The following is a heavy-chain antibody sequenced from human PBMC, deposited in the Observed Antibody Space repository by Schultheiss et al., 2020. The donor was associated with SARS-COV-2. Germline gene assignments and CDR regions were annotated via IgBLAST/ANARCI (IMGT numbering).Heavy chain of an antibody. CDR3: ARGSASGDYGRVGWFDP. CDR2: INSDGSSR. Sequence: GGSLRLSCAASGFTFSSYWMHWVRQTPGKGLVWVSGINSDGSSRTYADSVKGRFTISRDNAKNTLYLQMNSLRAEDTAMYSCARGSASGDYGRVGWFDPWGQGTLVTGSS. J-gene: IGHJ5*02. D-gene: IGHD4-17*01. CDR1: GFTFSSYW. V-gene: IGHV3-74*01.